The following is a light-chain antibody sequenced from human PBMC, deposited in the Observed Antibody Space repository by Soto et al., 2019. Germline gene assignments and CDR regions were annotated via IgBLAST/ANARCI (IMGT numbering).Light chain of an antibody. J-gene: IGKJ1*01. Sequence: DIQMTQSPSTLSASVGDRVTITCRASQSISSWLAWYQQKPGKAPKLLIYKASSLESGVPSRFSGSGSGTEFTLTISSLQPDDFATYYCQQYNSSSTFGQRTKVEIK. CDR1: QSISSW. CDR2: KAS. V-gene: IGKV1-5*03. CDR3: QQYNSSST.